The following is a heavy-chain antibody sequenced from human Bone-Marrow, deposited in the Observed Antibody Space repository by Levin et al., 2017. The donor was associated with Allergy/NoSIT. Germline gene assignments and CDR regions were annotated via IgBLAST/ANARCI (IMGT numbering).Heavy chain of an antibody. D-gene: IGHD3-3*01. CDR2: INPNSGGT. V-gene: IGHV1-2*02. J-gene: IGHJ4*02. CDR3: ARRGYYDFWSGYYKDFDY. Sequence: ASVKVSCKASGYTLTGYYMHWVRQAPGQGLEWMGWINPNSGGTNYAQKFQGRVTMTRDTSISTAYMELSRLRSDDTAVYYCARRGYYDFWSGYYKDFDYWGQGTLVTVSS. CDR1: GYTLTGYY.